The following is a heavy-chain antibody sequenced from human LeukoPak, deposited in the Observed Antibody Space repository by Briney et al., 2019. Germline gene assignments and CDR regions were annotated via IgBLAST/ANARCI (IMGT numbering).Heavy chain of an antibody. V-gene: IGHV1-18*01. CDR2: ISAYDGNT. D-gene: IGHD4-17*01. CDR1: GYTFTSYG. CDR3: ARDLTVTRLLEVGY. Sequence: ASVKVSCKASGYTFTSYGISWVRQAPGQGLEWMGWISAYDGNTNYAQKLQGRVTMTTDTSTSTAYMELRSLRSDDTAVYYCARDLTVTRLLEVGYWGQGTLVTVSS. J-gene: IGHJ4*02.